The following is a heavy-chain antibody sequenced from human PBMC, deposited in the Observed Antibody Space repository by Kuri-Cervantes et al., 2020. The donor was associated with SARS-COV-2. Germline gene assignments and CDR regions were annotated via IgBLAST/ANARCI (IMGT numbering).Heavy chain of an antibody. CDR3: ATEAHILTGYYYYYGMDV. CDR1: GFTFSSYS. D-gene: IGHD3-9*01. V-gene: IGHV3-48*01. Sequence: GGSLRLSCAASGFTFSSYSMNWVRQAPGEGLEWVSHISSSSSTIYYADSVKGRFTISRDNAKNSLYLQMNSLRAEDTAVYYCATEAHILTGYYYYYGMDVWGQGTTVTVSS. J-gene: IGHJ6*02. CDR2: ISSSSSTI.